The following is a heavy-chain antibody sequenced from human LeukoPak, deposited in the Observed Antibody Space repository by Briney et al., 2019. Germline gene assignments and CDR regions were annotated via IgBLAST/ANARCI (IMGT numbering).Heavy chain of an antibody. CDR1: GGSISGYY. CDR2: IYYSGST. V-gene: IGHV4-39*01. Sequence: PSETLSLTCTVSGGSISGYYWGWIRQPPGKNLEWIATIYYSGSTYYSPSLKSRVTISVDTSKNQFSLNLGYVTAADTAVYYCARHDYGSGYYYDMDVWGKGTTVTVSS. D-gene: IGHD3-10*01. J-gene: IGHJ6*03. CDR3: ARHDYGSGYYYDMDV.